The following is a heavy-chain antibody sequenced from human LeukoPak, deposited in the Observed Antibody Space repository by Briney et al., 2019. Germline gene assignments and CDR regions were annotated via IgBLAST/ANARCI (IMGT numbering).Heavy chain of an antibody. D-gene: IGHD5-18*01. CDR1: GFTFSSYW. J-gene: IGHJ6*03. CDR2: INSDGSST. Sequence: HPGGSLRLSCAASGFTFSSYWMHWVRQAPGKGLVWVSRINSDGSSTSYADSVKGRFTISRDNAKNSLYLQMNSLRAEDTAVYYCASIRGMDTAMVGLYYYYYYMDVWGKGTTVTVSS. CDR3: ASIRGMDTAMVGLYYYYYYMDV. V-gene: IGHV3-74*01.